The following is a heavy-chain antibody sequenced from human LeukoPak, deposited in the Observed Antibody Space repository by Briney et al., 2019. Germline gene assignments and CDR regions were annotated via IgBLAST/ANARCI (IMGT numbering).Heavy chain of an antibody. J-gene: IGHJ6*02. CDR1: GYTFTSYG. D-gene: IGHD2-8*02. CDR3: ARVWWGYYYYGMDV. V-gene: IGHV1-18*01. Sequence: ASVKVSCKASGYTFTSYGISWVRQAPGQGLEWMGWISAYNGNTNYAQKLQGRVTMTSDTSTSTAYMELRSLRSDDTAVYYCARVWWGYYYYGMDVWGQGTTVTVSS. CDR2: ISAYNGNT.